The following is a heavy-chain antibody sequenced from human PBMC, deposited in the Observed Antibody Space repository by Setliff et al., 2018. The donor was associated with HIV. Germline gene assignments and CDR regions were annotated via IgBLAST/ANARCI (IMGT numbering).Heavy chain of an antibody. D-gene: IGHD6-19*01. V-gene: IGHV1-18*04. CDR1: GYTFTGYY. CDR2: ISPSNGYT. J-gene: IGHJ4*02. CDR3: ARDRGIAVAGDSFDY. Sequence: ASVKVSCKASGYTFTGYYMHWVRQAPGQGLEWMGWISPSNGYTDYAQKFRDRVTLTTDTSTSTAYMEVRSLTSDDTAVYYCARDRGIAVAGDSFDYWGQGTLVTVSS.